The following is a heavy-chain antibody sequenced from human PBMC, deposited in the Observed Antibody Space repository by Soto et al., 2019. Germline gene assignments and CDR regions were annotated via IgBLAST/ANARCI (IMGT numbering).Heavy chain of an antibody. CDR1: GGSISSYY. D-gene: IGHD3-10*01. V-gene: IGHV4-4*07. CDR2: IYTSRGT. CDR3: ARAEVYYYGAGSYYNWFDP. Sequence: SETLSFTCTVSGGSISSYYWSWIRQPAGKGLEWIERIYTSRGTDYNPSLKSRVTMSVDTAKNQFSLKLSSVNAADTAVYYCARAEVYYYGAGSYYNWFDPWGQGTLVTVS. J-gene: IGHJ5*02.